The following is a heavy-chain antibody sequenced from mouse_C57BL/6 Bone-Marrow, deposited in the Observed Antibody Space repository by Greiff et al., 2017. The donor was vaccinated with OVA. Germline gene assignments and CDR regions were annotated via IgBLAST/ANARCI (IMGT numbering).Heavy chain of an antibody. CDR1: GYAFTNYL. CDR3: ARDYYGSSWGCAY. V-gene: IGHV1-54*01. J-gene: IGHJ3*01. D-gene: IGHD1-1*01. CDR2: INPGSGGT. Sequence: VQLQQSGAELVRPGTSVKVSCKASGYAFTNYLIEWVKQRPGQGLEWIGVINPGSGGTNYNEKFKGKATLTADKSSSTAYMQLSSLTAEDSAVYFCARDYYGSSWGCAYWRQGTLVTVSA.